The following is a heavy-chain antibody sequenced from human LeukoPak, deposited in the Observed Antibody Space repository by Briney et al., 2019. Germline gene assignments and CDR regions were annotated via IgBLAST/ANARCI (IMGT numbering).Heavy chain of an antibody. Sequence: GESLKISCQGSGYDFATYWIGWVRQMPGKGLEWMGKIYPGDSDTKYSPSFQGQVTISADKSIGSASLQWSSLKSSDTAIYYCARPPQDYYYHGMDVWGQGTTVSVS. CDR1: GYDFATYW. V-gene: IGHV5-51*01. CDR3: ARPPQDYYYHGMDV. CDR2: IYPGDSDT. J-gene: IGHJ6*02.